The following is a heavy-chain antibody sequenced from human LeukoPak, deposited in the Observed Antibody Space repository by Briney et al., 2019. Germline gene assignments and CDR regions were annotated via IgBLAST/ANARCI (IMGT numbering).Heavy chain of an antibody. D-gene: IGHD5-18*01. V-gene: IGHV1-2*02. J-gene: IGHJ4*02. CDR1: GYTFTGYF. Sequence: ASVKVSCKASGYTFTGYFMHWVRQAPGLELEWMGWINPNSGGTNYAQKFQGRVTMTRDTSISTAYMELSSLRSDDTAVYYCARGGIQLWFLVDYWGQGTLVTVSS. CDR2: INPNSGGT. CDR3: ARGGIQLWFLVDY.